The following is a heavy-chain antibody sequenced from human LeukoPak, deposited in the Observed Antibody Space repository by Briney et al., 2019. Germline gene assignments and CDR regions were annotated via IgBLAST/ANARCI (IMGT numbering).Heavy chain of an antibody. CDR3: ARDRDCSNSVCYYFDY. D-gene: IGHD2-8*01. V-gene: IGHV3-33*08. J-gene: IGHJ4*02. Sequence: QAGGSLRLSCAASGFTFTTYWMHWVRQAPGKGLEWVAVIWDDASNKYYAESVKGRFTISRDNSRNTLYLQMNSLRAEDTAVYYCARDRDCSNSVCYYFDYWGQGTLVTVSS. CDR2: IWDDASNK. CDR1: GFTFTTYW.